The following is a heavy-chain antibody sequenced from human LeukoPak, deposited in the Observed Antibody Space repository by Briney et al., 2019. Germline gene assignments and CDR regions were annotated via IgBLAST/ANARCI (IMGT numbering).Heavy chain of an antibody. V-gene: IGHV4-38-2*01. CDR1: GYSISSSYY. J-gene: IGHJ4*02. D-gene: IGHD3-3*01. Sequence: SETLSLTCAVSGYSISSSYYWGWIRQPPGKGLEWIGTIFHSGTTFYNSSLQTRVTISLDTSRNHFSLNLTSMTAADTAVYYCATFFGVIDDPFDYWGQGTLVTVSS. CDR2: IFHSGTT. CDR3: ATFFGVIDDPFDY.